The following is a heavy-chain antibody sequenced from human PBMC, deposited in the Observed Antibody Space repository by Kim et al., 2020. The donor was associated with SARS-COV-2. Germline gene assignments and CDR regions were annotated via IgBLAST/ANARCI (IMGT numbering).Heavy chain of an antibody. J-gene: IGHJ5*02. Sequence: SETLSLTCTVSGGSISSSYYSWDWIRQPPGKGLEWIGNMYYSGSTYYNSSLKSRVTISVDTSKNQFSLELTSVTAADTAVYYCARHLFLGVAGFLNWFDPWGQGTLVTVSS. D-gene: IGHD6-19*01. V-gene: IGHV4-39*01. CDR3: ARHLFLGVAGFLNWFDP. CDR2: MYYSGST. CDR1: GGSISSSYYS.